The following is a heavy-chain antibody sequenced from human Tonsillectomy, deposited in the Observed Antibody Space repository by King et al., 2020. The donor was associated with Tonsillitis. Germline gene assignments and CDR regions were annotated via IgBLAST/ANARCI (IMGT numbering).Heavy chain of an antibody. CDR3: AKGGTGSVYSYGDF. CDR2: MSKDGSNE. J-gene: IGHJ4*02. Sequence: VQLVESGGGVVQPGRSLRLSCAASGFIFSNYDMHWVRQAPGKGLEWGAIMSKDGSNEYYPDSVKGRFTISRDNSKNTLHLQMNSLRAEDTAVYYCAKGGTGSVYSYGDFWGQGTLVTVSS. V-gene: IGHV3-30*18. D-gene: IGHD5-18*01. CDR1: GFIFSNYD.